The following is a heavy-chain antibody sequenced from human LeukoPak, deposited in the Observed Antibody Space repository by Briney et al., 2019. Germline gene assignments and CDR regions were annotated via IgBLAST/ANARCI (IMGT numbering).Heavy chain of an antibody. J-gene: IGHJ4*02. CDR2: INHSGST. Sequence: SETLSPTCAVYGGSFSGYYWSWIRQPPGKGLEWIGEINHSGSTNYNPSLKSRVTISVDTSKNQFSLKLSSVTAADTAVYYCARGPSNIVVVTAISYWGQGTLVTVSS. CDR1: GGSFSGYY. D-gene: IGHD2-21*02. V-gene: IGHV4-34*01. CDR3: ARGPSNIVVVTAISY.